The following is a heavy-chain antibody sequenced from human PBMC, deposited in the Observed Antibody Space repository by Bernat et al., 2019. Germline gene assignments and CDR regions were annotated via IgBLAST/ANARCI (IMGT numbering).Heavy chain of an antibody. Sequence: QVQLVQSGAEVKKPGSSVKVSCKASGGTFSSYAISWVRQAPGQGLEWMGGIIPIFGTANYAQKFQGRVTITADKSTSTAYMELSSLRSEDTAVYYCARETGPPEVAMFGYFDYWGQGTLVTVSS. J-gene: IGHJ4*02. D-gene: IGHD3-10*02. CDR2: IIPIFGTA. CDR3: ARETGPPEVAMFGYFDY. CDR1: GGTFSSYA. V-gene: IGHV1-69*06.